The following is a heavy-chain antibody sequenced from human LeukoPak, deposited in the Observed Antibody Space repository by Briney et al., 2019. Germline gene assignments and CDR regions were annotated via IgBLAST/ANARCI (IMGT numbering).Heavy chain of an antibody. J-gene: IGHJ4*02. CDR1: GFTFSSYA. D-gene: IGHD4-17*01. Sequence: GGSLRLSCAASGFTFSSYAMSWVRQAPGKGLEWVSSISGSGGSTYYADSVKGRFTISRDNSKNTLYLQLHRPRDEDTAVYYCAKHTTTYGDSPHPVLAYWAQGPLVTVSS. CDR2: ISGSGGST. V-gene: IGHV3-23*01. CDR3: AKHTTTYGDSPHPVLAY.